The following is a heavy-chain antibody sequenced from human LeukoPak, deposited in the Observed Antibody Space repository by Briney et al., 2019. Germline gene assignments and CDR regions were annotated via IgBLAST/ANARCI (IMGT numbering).Heavy chain of an antibody. CDR2: IDPSDSYT. V-gene: IGHV5-10-1*01. D-gene: IGHD2-15*01. CDR3: ARHGCRGRNCYPYFDY. CDR1: GYSFTTYW. Sequence: GESLKISCQSSGYSFTTYWTSWVRQMPGKGLEWMGRIDPSDSYTNYSPSIQGHVTFSIDKSISTAYLQWSSLEASDTAIYYCARHGCRGRNCYPYFDYWGQGTLVTVSS. J-gene: IGHJ4*02.